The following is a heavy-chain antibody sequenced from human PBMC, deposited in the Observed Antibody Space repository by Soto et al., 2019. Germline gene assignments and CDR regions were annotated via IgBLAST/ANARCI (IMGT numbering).Heavy chain of an antibody. Sequence: QVQLVESGGGVVQPGRSLRLSCVASGFSISRSAMHWVRQAPGKGLEWVAVIAYDGSNKWYADSAKSRFTISRDNSKNTLYLDMSSLRAEDTAVYFCARDLQAGDDNVNWFAPWGQGTLVTVSS. CDR3: ARDLQAGDDNVNWFAP. J-gene: IGHJ5*02. D-gene: IGHD1-1*01. CDR2: IAYDGSNK. V-gene: IGHV3-30-3*01. CDR1: GFSISRSA.